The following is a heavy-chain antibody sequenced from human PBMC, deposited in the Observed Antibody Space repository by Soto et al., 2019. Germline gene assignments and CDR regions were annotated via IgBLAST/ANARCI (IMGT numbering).Heavy chain of an antibody. V-gene: IGHV3-74*01. D-gene: IGHD2-15*01. CDR1: GFIFRDYY. CDR3: ARGVKPASQDS. CDR2: INGDGSVT. Sequence: PGGSLRLSCEASGFIFRDYYMHWVRQAPGKGLVWVSHINGDGSVTGYADSVKGRFTISRDNAKNTLYLQMNGLRGDDTAVYYCARGVKPASQDSWGQGTLVTVSS. J-gene: IGHJ4*02.